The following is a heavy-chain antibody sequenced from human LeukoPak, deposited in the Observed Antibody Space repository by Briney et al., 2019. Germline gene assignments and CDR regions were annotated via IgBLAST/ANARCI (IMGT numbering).Heavy chain of an antibody. J-gene: IGHJ4*02. CDR3: ARAALRDPTLGYSGYVYDC. Sequence: SVKVSCKASGGTFSSYAISWVRQAPGQGLEWMGGIIPIFGTANYAQKFQGRVTITADESTSTAYMELSSLRSDDTAVYYCARAALRDPTLGYSGYVYDCWGQGTLVTVSS. D-gene: IGHD5-12*01. CDR1: GGTFSSYA. CDR2: IIPIFGTA. V-gene: IGHV1-69*13.